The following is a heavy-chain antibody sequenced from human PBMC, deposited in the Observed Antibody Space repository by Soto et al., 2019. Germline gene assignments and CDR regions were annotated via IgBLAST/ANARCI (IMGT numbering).Heavy chain of an antibody. D-gene: IGHD4-4*01. CDR2: IIPIFGTA. CDR1: GGTFSSYA. Sequence: SVKVSCKASGGTFSSYAISWVRQAPGQGLEWMGGIIPIFGTANYAQKFQGRVTITADESTSTAYMELSSLRSEDTAVYYCARDRKMATVDYFDYWGQGTLVTVSS. J-gene: IGHJ4*02. CDR3: ARDRKMATVDYFDY. V-gene: IGHV1-69*13.